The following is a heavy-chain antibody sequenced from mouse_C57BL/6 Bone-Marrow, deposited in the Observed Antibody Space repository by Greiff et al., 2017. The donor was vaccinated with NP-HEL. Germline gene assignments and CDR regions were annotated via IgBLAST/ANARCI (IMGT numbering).Heavy chain of an antibody. Sequence: QVQLQQPGAELVRPGTSVKLSCKASGYTFTSYWMHWVKQRPGQGLEWIGVIDPSDSYTNYNQKFKGKATLTVDTSSSTAHMQLSSLTSEDSAVYYCASFWYFDVWGTGTTVTVSS. J-gene: IGHJ1*03. V-gene: IGHV1-59*01. CDR1: GYTFTSYW. CDR2: IDPSDSYT. CDR3: ASFWYFDV.